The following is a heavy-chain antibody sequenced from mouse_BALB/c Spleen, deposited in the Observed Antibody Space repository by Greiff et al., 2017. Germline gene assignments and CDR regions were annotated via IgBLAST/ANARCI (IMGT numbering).Heavy chain of an antibody. CDR3: AREGYGNYLHY. CDR1: GFTFSSYT. CDR2: ISSGGGNT. V-gene: IGHV5-9*03. J-gene: IGHJ4*01. D-gene: IGHD2-1*01. Sequence: EVMLVESGGGLVKPGGSLKLSCAASGFTFSSYTMSWVRQTPEKRLEWVATISSGGGNTYYPDSVKGRFTISRDNAKNNLYLQMSSLRSEDTALYYCAREGYGNYLHYWGQGTSVTVSS.